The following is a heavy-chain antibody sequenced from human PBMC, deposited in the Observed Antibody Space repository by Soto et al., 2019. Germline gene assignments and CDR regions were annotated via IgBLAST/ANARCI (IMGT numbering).Heavy chain of an antibody. V-gene: IGHV1-69*02. D-gene: IGHD3-10*01. J-gene: IGHJ4*02. CDR1: GDTFNFYT. CDR3: ATSYGSGYRAFDF. CDR2: FNPILPMS. Sequence: QVQLVQSGADVKKPGSSVKVSCKASGDTFNFYTINWVRQAPGLGLEWMGRFNPILPMSNYAQKFEGRVRITADKSTSTAYMELSRLRAEDTAMYYCATSYGSGYRAFDFWGQGALVTVSS.